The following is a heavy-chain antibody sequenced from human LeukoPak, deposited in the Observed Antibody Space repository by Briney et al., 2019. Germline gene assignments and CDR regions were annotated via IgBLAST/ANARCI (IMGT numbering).Heavy chain of an antibody. V-gene: IGHV1-69*04. D-gene: IGHD5-12*01. CDR3: ARDSPNSGYDSTEY. CDR2: IIPILGIA. J-gene: IGHJ4*02. Sequence: GASVKVSCKASGGTFSSYAISWVRQAPGQGLEWMGRIIPILGIANYAQKFQGRVTITADKSTSTAYMELSSLRSEDTAVYYCARDSPNSGYDSTEYWGQGTLVTVSS. CDR1: GGTFSSYA.